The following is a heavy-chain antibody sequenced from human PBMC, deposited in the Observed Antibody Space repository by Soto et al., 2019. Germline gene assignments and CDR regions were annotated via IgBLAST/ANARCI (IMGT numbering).Heavy chain of an antibody. CDR1: GFSFTTSEMR. Sequence: SGPTLVNPTQTLTLTCTFSGFSFTTSEMRVGWIRQPPGKALEWLARIDWDDDKFYSTSLKTRLTISKDTSKNQVVLTMTNMDPVDTATYYCARSSYYYDFDPWGQGTLVTVSS. CDR2: IDWDDDK. D-gene: IGHD3-22*01. CDR3: ARSSYYYDFDP. V-gene: IGHV2-70*04. J-gene: IGHJ5*02.